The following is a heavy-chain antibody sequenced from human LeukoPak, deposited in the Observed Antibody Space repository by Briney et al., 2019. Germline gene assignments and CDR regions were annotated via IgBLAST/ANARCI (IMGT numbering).Heavy chain of an antibody. D-gene: IGHD1-26*01. CDR2: MYYSGST. CDR1: GDSISSYY. J-gene: IGHJ5*02. Sequence: SETLSLTCTVSGDSISSYYWSWIRQPPGKGLEWIGYMYYSGSTNYNPSLKSRVTISVDTSKNQFSLKLSSVTAADTAVYYCARGIIVGATWGENCNCFDPWGQGTLVTVSS. V-gene: IGHV4-59*01. CDR3: ARGIIVGATWGENCNCFDP.